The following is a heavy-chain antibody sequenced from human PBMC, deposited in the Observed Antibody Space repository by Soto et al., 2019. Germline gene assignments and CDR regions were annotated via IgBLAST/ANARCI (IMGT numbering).Heavy chain of an antibody. CDR2: INHSGST. Sequence: SETLSLTCAVYGGSFSGYYWSWIRQPPGKGLEWIGEINHSGSTNYNPSLKSRVTMSVDTSKNQFSLKLSSVTAADTAVYYCARRPPHIAAAGNNWFDPWGQGTLVTVSS. CDR3: ARRPPHIAAAGNNWFDP. J-gene: IGHJ5*02. D-gene: IGHD6-13*01. CDR1: GGSFSGYY. V-gene: IGHV4-34*01.